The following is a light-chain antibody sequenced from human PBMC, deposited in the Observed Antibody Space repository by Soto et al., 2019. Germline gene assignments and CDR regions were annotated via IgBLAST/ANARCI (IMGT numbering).Light chain of an antibody. J-gene: IGKJ1*01. CDR2: DAS. Sequence: EIVMTQSPGTLSLSSGERATLSCLASQSVSSSYLAWYQQKPGQAPRLLIYDASNRATGIPARFSGTGSETDFTLTISSLEPEDFAIYYCQQRSKMPLTFGHGTKVDIK. V-gene: IGKV3D-20*02. CDR1: QSVSSSY. CDR3: QQRSKMPLT.